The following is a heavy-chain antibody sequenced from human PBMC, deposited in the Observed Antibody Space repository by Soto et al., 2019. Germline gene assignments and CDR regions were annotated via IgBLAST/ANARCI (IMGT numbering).Heavy chain of an antibody. Sequence: QVQLQESGPGLVKPSETLSLTCTVSGGSISSYYWSWIRQPPGKGLEWIGYIYYSGSTNYNPSLTSRVTISVDTSKTPFSLKLSSVTAVDTAVYYCARGSTGYSSSWYRYWGQGTLVTVSS. CDR2: IYYSGST. D-gene: IGHD6-13*01. V-gene: IGHV4-59*08. J-gene: IGHJ4*02. CDR1: GGSISSYY. CDR3: ARGSTGYSSSWYRY.